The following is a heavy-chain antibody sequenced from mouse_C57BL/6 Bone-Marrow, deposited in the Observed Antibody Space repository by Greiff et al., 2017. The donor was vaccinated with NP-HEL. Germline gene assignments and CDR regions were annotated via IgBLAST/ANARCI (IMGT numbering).Heavy chain of an antibody. V-gene: IGHV1-76*01. J-gene: IGHJ4*01. D-gene: IGHD2-4*01. CDR3: AREDYYDYDVGGYYAMDY. CDR2: IYPGSGNT. CDR1: GYTFTDYY. Sequence: VQLQQSGAELVRPGASVKLSCKASGYTFTDYYINWVKQRPGQGLEWIARIYPGSGNTYYNEKFKGKATLTAEKSSSTAYMQLSSLTSEDSAVYFCAREDYYDYDVGGYYAMDYWGQGTSVTVSS.